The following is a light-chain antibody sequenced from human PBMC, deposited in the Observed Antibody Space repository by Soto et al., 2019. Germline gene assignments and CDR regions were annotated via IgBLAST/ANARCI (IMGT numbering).Light chain of an antibody. CDR1: QNITNY. J-gene: IGKJ2*01. CDR3: QQTYSTSSYT. Sequence: DIQMTQSPSSLSASVGDRVTITCRASQNITNYLNWYQQKPGKAPVLLMYAASSLQGGVPSRFSGSSSGTDFTLTISSLEHEDFATYYCQQTYSTSSYTFGQGTKLDVK. V-gene: IGKV1-39*01. CDR2: AAS.